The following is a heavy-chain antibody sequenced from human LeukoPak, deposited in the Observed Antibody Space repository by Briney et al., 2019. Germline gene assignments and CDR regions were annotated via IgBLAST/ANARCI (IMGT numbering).Heavy chain of an antibody. CDR2: ISTDGST. V-gene: IGHV4-61*02. Sequence: PSQTLSLTCTVSGGSISSGSYYWSWIRQPAGKGLEWIGRISTDGSTNYTPSLNSRVTMSVDASNNHSSLKLNSVTAADTAVYYCAKGAGPPWFDPWGQGTLVTVSS. D-gene: IGHD6-19*01. CDR3: AKGAGPPWFDP. CDR1: GGSISSGSYY. J-gene: IGHJ5*02.